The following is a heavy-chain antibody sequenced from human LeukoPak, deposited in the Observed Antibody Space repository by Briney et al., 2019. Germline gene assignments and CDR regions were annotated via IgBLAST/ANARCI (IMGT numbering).Heavy chain of an antibody. CDR1: GGSISSYY. J-gene: IGHJ4*02. Sequence: PSETLSLTCTVSGGSISSYYWSWIRQPPGKGLEWIGYIYYSGSTNYNPSLKRRVTISVNTSKNPFSLKLSSVTAAGTAVYYCARNRPRGYSSSWYEGFDYWGQGTLVTVSA. D-gene: IGHD6-13*01. CDR3: ARNRPRGYSSSWYEGFDY. V-gene: IGHV4-59*01. CDR2: IYYSGST.